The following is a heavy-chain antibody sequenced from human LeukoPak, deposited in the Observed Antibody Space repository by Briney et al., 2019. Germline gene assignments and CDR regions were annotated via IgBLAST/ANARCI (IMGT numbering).Heavy chain of an antibody. V-gene: IGHV3-30-3*01. D-gene: IGHD6-19*01. J-gene: IGHJ4*02. CDR1: GFTFSTYA. Sequence: PGRSLRLSCAASGFTFSTYAMHWVRQAPGKGLEWVAVLSYDGSNKYYADSVKGRFTISRDNSKNTLYLQMNSLRAEDTAVYYCARDSEPLGGWYGGSYYFDYWGQGTLVTVSS. CDR3: ARDSEPLGGWYGGSYYFDY. CDR2: LSYDGSNK.